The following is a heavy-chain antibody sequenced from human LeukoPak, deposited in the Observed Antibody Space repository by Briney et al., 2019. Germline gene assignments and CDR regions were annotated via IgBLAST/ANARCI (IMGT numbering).Heavy chain of an antibody. CDR1: GFTFSRYW. Sequence: PGGSLRLSCAASGFTFSRYWIHWVRQAPGKGLEWVSSISGSGGDTYYGDSVKGRFTISRDNSKNTLYLQVNSLRAEDTAVFYCAKGRISGDAGLDYWGQGTLVTVSS. CDR2: ISGSGGDT. CDR3: AKGRISGDAGLDY. V-gene: IGHV3-23*01. J-gene: IGHJ4*02. D-gene: IGHD6-13*01.